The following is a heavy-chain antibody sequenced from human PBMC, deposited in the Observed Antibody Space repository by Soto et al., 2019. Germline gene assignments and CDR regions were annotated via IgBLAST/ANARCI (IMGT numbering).Heavy chain of an antibody. Sequence: SETLSLTCTVSGGSISSSSYYWGWIRQPPGKGLEWIGSIYYSGSTYYNPSLKSRVTISVDTSKNQFSLKLSSVTAADTAVHYCARRGNEDGYNWAYWGQGTLVTVSS. V-gene: IGHV4-39*01. D-gene: IGHD5-12*01. CDR3: ARRGNEDGYNWAY. CDR1: GGSISSSSYY. J-gene: IGHJ4*02. CDR2: IYYSGST.